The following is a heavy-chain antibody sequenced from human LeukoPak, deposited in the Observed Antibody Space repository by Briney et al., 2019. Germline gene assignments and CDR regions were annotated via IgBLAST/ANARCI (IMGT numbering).Heavy chain of an antibody. J-gene: IGHJ6*02. V-gene: IGHV1-69*13. Sequence: EASVTVSCKASGGTFSSYAISWVRQAPGQGLEWMGGIIPIFGTANYAQKFQGRVTITADVSTSTAYMELSSLRSEDTAVYYCARLSARGGLYYYYGMDVWGQGTTVTVSS. D-gene: IGHD6-25*01. CDR2: IIPIFGTA. CDR1: GGTFSSYA. CDR3: ARLSARGGLYYYYGMDV.